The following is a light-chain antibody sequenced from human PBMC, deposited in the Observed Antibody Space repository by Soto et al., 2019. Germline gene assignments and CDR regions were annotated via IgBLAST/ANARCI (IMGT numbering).Light chain of an antibody. Sequence: EIMLTQSPGTLSLSPGERVTLSCWASRSVSSRFLAWYQQTPGQAPRVPIYGASSRATGIPARFSGSGSGSDFTLTISRLEPEDFAVYYCQQYGYSPYTFGQGTKLEIK. CDR2: GAS. V-gene: IGKV3-20*01. CDR3: QQYGYSPYT. J-gene: IGKJ2*01. CDR1: RSVSSRF.